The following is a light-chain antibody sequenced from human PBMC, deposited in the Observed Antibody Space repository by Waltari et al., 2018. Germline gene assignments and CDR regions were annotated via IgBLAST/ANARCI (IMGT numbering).Light chain of an antibody. CDR3: HQYYTSWT. CDR2: WAS. J-gene: IGKJ1*01. Sequence: DIVMTQSPDSLAVSLGERATINCKSSQSLFYSSNNLNYVAWYQQKAGQPPKLIIYWASTRKSGVPERFSGSGSGADFTLTISSLQAEDVAVYYCHQYYTSWTFGQGTKVEIK. V-gene: IGKV4-1*01. CDR1: QSLFYSSNNLNY.